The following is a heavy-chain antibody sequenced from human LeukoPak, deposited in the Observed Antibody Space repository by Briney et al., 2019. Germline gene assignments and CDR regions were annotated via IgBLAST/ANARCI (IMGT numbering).Heavy chain of an antibody. Sequence: ASVEVSCKASGYTFTSYAMNWVRQAPGQGLEWMGWIDTNTGNPTYAQGFTGRFVFSLDTSVSTAYLQISSLKAEDTAVYYCARPHSSSRYGRYFDYWGQGTLVTVSS. D-gene: IGHD6-13*01. CDR3: ARPHSSSRYGRYFDY. V-gene: IGHV7-4-1*02. J-gene: IGHJ4*02. CDR2: IDTNTGNP. CDR1: GYTFTSYA.